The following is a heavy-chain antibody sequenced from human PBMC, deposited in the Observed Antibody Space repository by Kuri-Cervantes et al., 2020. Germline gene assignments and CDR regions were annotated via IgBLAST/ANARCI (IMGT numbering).Heavy chain of an antibody. Sequence: GESLKISCAASGFTFSSYAMHWVRQAPGKGLEWVAVISYDGSNKYYADSVKGRFTISRDNSKNTLYLQMNSLRAENTAVYYCAREVDSSPNGADYWGQGTLVTVSS. V-gene: IGHV3-30-3*01. D-gene: IGHD3-22*01. CDR2: ISYDGSNK. J-gene: IGHJ4*02. CDR1: GFTFSSYA. CDR3: AREVDSSPNGADY.